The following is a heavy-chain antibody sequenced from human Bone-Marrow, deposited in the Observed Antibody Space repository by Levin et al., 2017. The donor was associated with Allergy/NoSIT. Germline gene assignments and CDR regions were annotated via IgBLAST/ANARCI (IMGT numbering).Heavy chain of an antibody. J-gene: IGHJ4*02. D-gene: IGHD2-21*02. CDR1: GFTFSSYA. CDR2: ISYDGSNK. Sequence: GGSLRLSCAASGFTFSSYAMHWVRQAPGKGLEWVAVISYDGSNKYYADSVKGRFTISRDNSKNTLYLQMNSLRAEDTAVYYCARDIFMWVTEAHFDYWGQGTLVTVSS. V-gene: IGHV3-30*04. CDR3: ARDIFMWVTEAHFDY.